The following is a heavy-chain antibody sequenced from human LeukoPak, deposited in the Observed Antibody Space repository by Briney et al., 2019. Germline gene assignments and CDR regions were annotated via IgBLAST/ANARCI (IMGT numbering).Heavy chain of an antibody. CDR2: IHRGASAI. Sequence: GGSLRLSCTASGFTFSSYEMNWVRQAPGEGLEWISYIHRGASAIYYADSVKGRFAISRDDAKNSLYLQMDSLRVEDTAIYYCARGHSDALFYWGQGTRVTVSS. V-gene: IGHV3-48*03. CDR1: GFTFSSYE. D-gene: IGHD2-21*02. CDR3: ARGHSDALFY. J-gene: IGHJ4*02.